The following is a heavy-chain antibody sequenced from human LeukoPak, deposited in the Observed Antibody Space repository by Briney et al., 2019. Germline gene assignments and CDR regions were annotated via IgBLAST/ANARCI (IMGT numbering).Heavy chain of an antibody. D-gene: IGHD1-26*01. J-gene: IGHJ3*02. Sequence: SETLSLTCTVSGGSISSYYWSWIRQPPGKGLEWIGYIYYSGSTNYNPSLKSRVTISVDTSKNQFSLKLSCVTAADTAVYYCARELVGATTVDAFDIWGQGTMVTVSS. CDR3: ARELVGATTVDAFDI. CDR1: GGSISSYY. CDR2: IYYSGST. V-gene: IGHV4-59*01.